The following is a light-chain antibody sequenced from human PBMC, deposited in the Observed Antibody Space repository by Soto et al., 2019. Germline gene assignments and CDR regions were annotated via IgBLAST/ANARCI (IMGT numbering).Light chain of an antibody. CDR2: GNS. CDR1: SSNIGAGYD. J-gene: IGLJ1*01. CDR3: QSYDSSLSGSYV. Sequence: QSVLTQPPSVSGAPGQGVPISCTGSSSNIGAGYDVHWYQQLPGTAPKLLIYGNSNRPSGVPDRFSGSKSGTSASLAITGLQAEDEADYYCQSYDSSLSGSYVFGTGTKVPVL. V-gene: IGLV1-40*01.